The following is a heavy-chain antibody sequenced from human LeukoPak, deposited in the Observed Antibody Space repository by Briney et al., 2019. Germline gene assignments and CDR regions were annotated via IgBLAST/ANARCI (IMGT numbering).Heavy chain of an antibody. J-gene: IGHJ4*02. CDR3: ARGALLWFGAKMEYYFDS. V-gene: IGHV4-59*01. D-gene: IGHD3-10*01. Sequence: PSETLSLTCTVSGASFTNYYWSWIRQPPGQGLEWIGFSSYNGNTNYNPSLKSRVTISVDMSKNQFSLRLKSVTAVDTAVYYCARGALLWFGAKMEYYFDSWGQGTPLTVSS. CDR2: SSYNGNT. CDR1: GASFTNYY.